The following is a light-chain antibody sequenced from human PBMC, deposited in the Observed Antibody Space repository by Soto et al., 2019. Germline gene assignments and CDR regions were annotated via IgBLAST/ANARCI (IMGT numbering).Light chain of an antibody. CDR2: SNN. J-gene: IGLJ1*01. V-gene: IGLV1-44*01. Sequence: QSVLTQPPSASGTPGQRVTISCSGSSSNIGSNTVNWYQQLPGTAPKLLIYSNNQRPSGVPDRFSGSKSGTSASLAISGLQSEDEADYYCAAWDDSLNGLVFGNGTKVTGL. CDR3: AAWDDSLNGLV. CDR1: SSNIGSNT.